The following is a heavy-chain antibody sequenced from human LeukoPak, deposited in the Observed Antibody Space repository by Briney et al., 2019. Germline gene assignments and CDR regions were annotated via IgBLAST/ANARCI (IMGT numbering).Heavy chain of an antibody. D-gene: IGHD6-19*01. CDR1: GFTFSSYG. V-gene: IGHV3-48*01. CDR2: ISPSSSSI. Sequence: GGSLRLSCAASGFTFSSYGMNWVRQAPGKGLEWVSYISPSSSSIYYADSGKGRFTISRDNAKNSLYLQMNSLRAEGTAVYYCAREHTPYGSGCTAAYWGQGTLVTVSS. J-gene: IGHJ4*02. CDR3: AREHTPYGSGCTAAY.